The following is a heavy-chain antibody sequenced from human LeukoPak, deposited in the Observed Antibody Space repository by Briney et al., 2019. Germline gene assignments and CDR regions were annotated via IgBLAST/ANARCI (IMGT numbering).Heavy chain of an antibody. Sequence: SVKVSCKASGGTFSSYAISWVRQAPGQGLEWMGGIIPIFGTANYAQKFQGRVTITADESTSTAYMELSSLRSEDTAVHYCARVTMVRGVPPYNWFDPWGQGTLVTVSS. J-gene: IGHJ5*02. CDR3: ARVTMVRGVPPYNWFDP. CDR2: IIPIFGTA. CDR1: GGTFSSYA. D-gene: IGHD3-10*01. V-gene: IGHV1-69*13.